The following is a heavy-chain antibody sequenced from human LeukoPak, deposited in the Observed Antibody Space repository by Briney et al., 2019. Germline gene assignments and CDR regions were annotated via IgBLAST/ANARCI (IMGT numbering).Heavy chain of an antibody. CDR3: ARGPPPDFDC. J-gene: IGHJ4*02. CDR1: GGSISNSY. V-gene: IGHV4-4*07. Sequence: SETLSLTCTVSGGSISNSYWSWVRQPAGKGLEWVGRIYTSGSTDYNPSLKSRVTMSVDTSKNQFSLNLRSVTAADTAIYYCARGPPPDFDCWGQGTLVTVSS. CDR2: IYTSGST.